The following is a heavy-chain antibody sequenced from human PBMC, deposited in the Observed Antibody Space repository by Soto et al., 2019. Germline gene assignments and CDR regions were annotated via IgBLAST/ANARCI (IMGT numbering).Heavy chain of an antibody. J-gene: IGHJ3*02. Sequence: EVQLVESGGGLVQPGGSLTLSCAASEFAFSSYWMTWVRQAPGKGLEWVANIRKDGTQRSYLDSVRGRFTISRDNSKNSLYVQMISLRAEDTALYFCARDVSPGSSGLYFDAFDMWGQGTMVTVSS. CDR3: ARDVSPGSSGLYFDAFDM. CDR2: IRKDGTQR. CDR1: EFAFSSYW. V-gene: IGHV3-7*04. D-gene: IGHD6-19*01.